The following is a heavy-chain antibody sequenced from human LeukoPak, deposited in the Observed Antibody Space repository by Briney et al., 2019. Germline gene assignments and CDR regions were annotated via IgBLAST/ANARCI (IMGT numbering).Heavy chain of an antibody. CDR1: GFTFSSYE. CDR2: ISSSGSTI. J-gene: IGHJ4*02. CDR3: APLKQLVVDY. Sequence: GGSLRLSCAASGFTFSSYEMNWVRQAPGKGLEWVSYISSSGSTIYYADSVKGRFTISRDNAKNLLYLQMNSLRAEDTAVYYCAPLKQLVVDYWGQGTLVTVSS. D-gene: IGHD6-6*01. V-gene: IGHV3-48*03.